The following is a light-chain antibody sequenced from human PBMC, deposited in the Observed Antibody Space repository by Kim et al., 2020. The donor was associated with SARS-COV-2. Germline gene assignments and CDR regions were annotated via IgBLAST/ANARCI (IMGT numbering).Light chain of an antibody. V-gene: IGLV3-21*04. Sequence: APGKPATITCGGNNIGSKNVHWYQQKPGQAPVLVIYYDDVRPSGIPERFSGSNSGDTATLTISTVDAGDEADYYCQLWDIGSDHPVFGGGTKLTVL. CDR1: NIGSKN. J-gene: IGLJ3*02. CDR2: YDD. CDR3: QLWDIGSDHPV.